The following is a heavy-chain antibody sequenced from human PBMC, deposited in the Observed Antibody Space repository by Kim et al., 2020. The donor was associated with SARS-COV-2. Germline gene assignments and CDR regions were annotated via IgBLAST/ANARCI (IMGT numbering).Heavy chain of an antibody. J-gene: IGHJ4*02. CDR3: ARSFYYDSSGYYHYFDY. V-gene: IGHV3-21*01. D-gene: IGHD3-22*01. Sequence: VKGRFTISSDNAKNSLYLQMNSLRAEDTAVYYCARSFYYDSSGYYHYFDYWGQGTLVTVSS.